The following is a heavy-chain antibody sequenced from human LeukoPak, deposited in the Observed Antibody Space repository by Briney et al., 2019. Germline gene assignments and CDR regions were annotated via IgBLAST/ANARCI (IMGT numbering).Heavy chain of an antibody. J-gene: IGHJ4*02. D-gene: IGHD3-16*01. CDR2: IYSGGRT. CDR1: GFTVSGSY. Sequence: GGSLRLSCAASGFTVSGSYMSWVRQAPGKGLEWVSVIYSGGRTYYADSVKGRCTISRDNSKNTLSLQMNSLRAEDTAVYYCARARVEPGGIGFFDYWGQGTLVIVSS. CDR3: ARARVEPGGIGFFDY. V-gene: IGHV3-53*01.